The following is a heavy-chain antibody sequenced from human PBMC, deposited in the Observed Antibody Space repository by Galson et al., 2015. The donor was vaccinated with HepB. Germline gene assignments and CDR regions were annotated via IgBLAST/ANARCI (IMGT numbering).Heavy chain of an antibody. CDR2: IRSKANSYAT. D-gene: IGHD3-10*01. Sequence: SLRLSCAASGFTFSGYAMHWVRQASGKGLEWVGRIRSKANSYATAYAASVKGRFTISRDDSKNTAYLQMNSLKTEDTAVYYCTAYGSGMGYWGQGTLVTVSS. CDR3: TAYGSGMGY. J-gene: IGHJ4*02. CDR1: GFTFSGYA. V-gene: IGHV3-73*01.